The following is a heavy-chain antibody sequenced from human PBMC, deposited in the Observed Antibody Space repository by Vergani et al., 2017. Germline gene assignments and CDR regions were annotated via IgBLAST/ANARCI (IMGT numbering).Heavy chain of an antibody. D-gene: IGHD3-22*01. CDR2: IYYSWST. CDR1: GGSISSGGYY. J-gene: IGHJ2*01. Sequence: QVQLQESGPGLVKPSQTLALTCTVSGGSISSGGYYWSWIRQHPGKGLEWIGYIYYSWSTYYNPSLKSRVTISVDTSKNQFSLKLSSVTAADTAVYYCARDDHSXGYYYPIHVGYFDLWGRGTLVTVSS. V-gene: IGHV4-31*03. CDR3: ARDDHSXGYYYPIHVGYFDL.